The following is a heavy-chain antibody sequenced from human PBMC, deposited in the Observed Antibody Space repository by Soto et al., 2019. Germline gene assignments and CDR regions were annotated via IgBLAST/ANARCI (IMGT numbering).Heavy chain of an antibody. D-gene: IGHD6-6*01. CDR2: INPSGGST. V-gene: IGHV1-46*01. Sequence: ASVKVSCKASGYTCTMYYMHCVLQAPGRGLDWMGIINPSGGSTSYAQKFQGRVTMTRDTSTSTVYMELSSLRSEDTAVYYCARDLESSIAARQVAVAGIFDYWGQGTLVTVSS. CDR1: GYTCTMYY. J-gene: IGHJ4*02. CDR3: ARDLESSIAARQVAVAGIFDY.